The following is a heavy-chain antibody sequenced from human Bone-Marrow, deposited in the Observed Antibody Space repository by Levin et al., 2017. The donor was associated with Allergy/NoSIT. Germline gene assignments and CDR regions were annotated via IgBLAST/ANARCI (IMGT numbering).Heavy chain of an antibody. CDR1: DFSVSSNY. CDR3: AGIRGQFDY. CDR2: IYSDGAT. D-gene: IGHD3-16*01. V-gene: IGHV3-53*01. Sequence: GGSLRLSCAASDFSVSSNYMCWVRQAPGKGLEWVSGIYSDGATYYADSVKGRFTVSRDNSRNTLYLQMNSLRAEDSALYYCAGIRGQFDYWGRGTLVTVSS. J-gene: IGHJ4*02.